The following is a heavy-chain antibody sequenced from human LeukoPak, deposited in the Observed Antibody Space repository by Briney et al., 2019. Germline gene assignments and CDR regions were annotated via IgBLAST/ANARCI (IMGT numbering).Heavy chain of an antibody. J-gene: IGHJ4*02. D-gene: IGHD6-13*01. Sequence: GESLQISFQGSGYIFTTYWRSGVRQMPGKGLEWMGRIDPSDSYTNYSPSFQGHVTISADKSFSTAYLQWTSLKASDTAMYYCARHAKAYGSSCDYWGQGTLVTVSS. CDR1: GYIFTTYW. CDR3: ARHAKAYGSSCDY. CDR2: IDPSDSYT. V-gene: IGHV5-10-1*01.